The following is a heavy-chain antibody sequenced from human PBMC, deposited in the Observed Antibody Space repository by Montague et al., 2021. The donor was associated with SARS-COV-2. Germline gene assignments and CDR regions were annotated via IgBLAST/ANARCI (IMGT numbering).Heavy chain of an antibody. D-gene: IGHD3-10*01. Sequence: SVKVSCKASGYTFTSYGISWVRQAPGQGLEWMGWISAYNGNTNYAQKLQGRVTMTTDTSTSTAYMELRSLRSDDTAVYYCARDDYYGSGSPLSDYGMDVWGQGTRSPSP. J-gene: IGHJ6*02. CDR1: GYTFTSYG. V-gene: IGHV1-18*01. CDR3: ARDDYYGSGSPLSDYGMDV. CDR2: ISAYNGNT.